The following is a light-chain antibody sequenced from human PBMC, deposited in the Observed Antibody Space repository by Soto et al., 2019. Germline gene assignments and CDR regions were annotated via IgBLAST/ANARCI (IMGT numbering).Light chain of an antibody. CDR2: EVT. J-gene: IGLJ1*01. CDR3: GSYTSSNTLV. V-gene: IGLV2-14*03. CDR1: SSDVGGYNY. Sequence: QSALTQPASVSGSPGQSITISCTGTSSDVGGYNYVSWYQQHPGKAPKLLIYEVTYRPSGVSNRISGSKSGNTASLTSSGLQAEDEADDFCGSYTSSNTLVFGTGTKVTVL.